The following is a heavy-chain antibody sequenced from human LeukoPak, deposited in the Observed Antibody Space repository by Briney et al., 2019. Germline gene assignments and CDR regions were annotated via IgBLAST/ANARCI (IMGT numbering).Heavy chain of an antibody. V-gene: IGHV3-7*03. J-gene: IGHJ4*02. CDR2: IKVDGSEV. CDR1: GFTFSTYW. Sequence: GGSLRLSCAASGFTFSTYWMTWVRQVPGKGLERVANIKVDGSEVYYVTSVKGRFTISRSNAKNSLYLQMNSLRAEDTAVYYCAREIYFDWLLIDWGQGTLVAVSS. D-gene: IGHD3-9*01. CDR3: AREIYFDWLLID.